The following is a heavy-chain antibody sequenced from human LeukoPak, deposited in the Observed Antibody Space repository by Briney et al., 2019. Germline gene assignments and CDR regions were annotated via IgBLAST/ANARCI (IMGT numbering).Heavy chain of an antibody. Sequence: GGSLRLSCAASGFTFSSYSMNWVRQAPGKGLEWVSSISTSSTYIYYADSVKGRFTISRDNAKNSLYLQMNSLRAEDTAVYYCARDPPFIIGTTFFDYWGQGTLVTVSS. V-gene: IGHV3-21*01. CDR1: GFTFSSYS. D-gene: IGHD1-20*01. CDR2: ISTSSTYI. J-gene: IGHJ4*02. CDR3: ARDPPFIIGTTFFDY.